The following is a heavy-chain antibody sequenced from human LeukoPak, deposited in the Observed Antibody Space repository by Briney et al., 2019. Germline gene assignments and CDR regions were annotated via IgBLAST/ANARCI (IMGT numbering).Heavy chain of an antibody. Sequence: PGRSLRLSCAASGFTFSSYAMHGVRQAPGKGLEWVAVISYDGSNKYYADSVKGRFTISRDNAKSSLYLQMNSLRAEDTAVYYCAREYACVDYWGQGALVTVSS. D-gene: IGHD2-2*01. J-gene: IGHJ4*02. CDR1: GFTFSSYA. CDR2: ISYDGSNK. V-gene: IGHV3-30-3*01. CDR3: AREYACVDY.